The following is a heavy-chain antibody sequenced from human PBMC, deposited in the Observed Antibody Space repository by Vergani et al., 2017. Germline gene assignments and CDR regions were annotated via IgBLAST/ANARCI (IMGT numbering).Heavy chain of an antibody. J-gene: IGHJ4*02. V-gene: IGHV3-30-3*01. CDR2: ISYDGSNK. Sequence: QVQLVESGGGVVQPGRSLRLSCAASGFTFSSYAMHWVRQAPGKGLEWVAVISYDGSNKYYADSVKGRFTISRDNSKNTLYLQMNSLRAEDTAVYYCARDGDSSGYLFVFDYWGQGTLVTVSS. D-gene: IGHD3-22*01. CDR1: GFTFSSYA. CDR3: ARDGDSSGYLFVFDY.